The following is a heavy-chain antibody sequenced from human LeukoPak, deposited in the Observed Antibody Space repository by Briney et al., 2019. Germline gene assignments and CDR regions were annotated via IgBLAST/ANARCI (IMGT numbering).Heavy chain of an antibody. CDR3: AKGPHYALDY. CDR2: INNSGGST. J-gene: IGHJ4*02. D-gene: IGHD4-17*01. V-gene: IGHV3-23*01. CDR1: GFTFSSYA. Sequence: GSLRLSCAASGFTFSSYAMSWVRQAPGKGLEWVSSINNSGGSTYYADSVKGRFTISRDNFKNILYLQMNSLRVEDTAVYFCAKGPHYALDYWGQGTLVTVSS.